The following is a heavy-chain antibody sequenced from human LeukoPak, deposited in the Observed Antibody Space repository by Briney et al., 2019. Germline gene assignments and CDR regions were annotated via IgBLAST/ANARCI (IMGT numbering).Heavy chain of an antibody. CDR2: ISGSGGGT. J-gene: IGHJ4*02. CDR3: ATPVYSSSWYYFDF. D-gene: IGHD6-13*01. V-gene: IGHV3-23*01. CDR1: GFPFSSNA. Sequence: GGSLRLSCAVSGFPFSSNAMTWVRQAPGKGLEWVSTISGSGGGTFYADSVKGRFTISRDNSKNTLYLQMNSLRAEDTAVYYCATPVYSSSWYYFDFRGQGTLVTVSS.